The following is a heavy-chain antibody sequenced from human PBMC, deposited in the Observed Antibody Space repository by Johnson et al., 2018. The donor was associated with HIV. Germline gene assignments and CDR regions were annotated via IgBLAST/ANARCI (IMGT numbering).Heavy chain of an antibody. Sequence: QMQLVESGGGVVQPGRSLRLSCAASGFTFSSYGMHWVRQAPGKGLEWLAVISYDGSNKYYGDSVKGRFTISRENSKNTLYLQMNSLRAEDTAVYYCAKVGATVVTPSGEDFDIWGQGTMVTVSS. V-gene: IGHV3-30*18. CDR1: GFTFSSYG. J-gene: IGHJ3*02. D-gene: IGHD4-23*01. CDR3: AKVGATVVTPSGEDFDI. CDR2: ISYDGSNK.